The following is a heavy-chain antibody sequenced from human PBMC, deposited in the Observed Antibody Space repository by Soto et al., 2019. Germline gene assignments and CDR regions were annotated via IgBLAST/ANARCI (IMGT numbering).Heavy chain of an antibody. Sequence: QLQLQESGPGLVKPSETLSLTCTVSGGSISSSSYYWGWIRQPPGKGLEWIGSIYYSGSTYYNPSLKSRVTISVDTSKNQFSLKLSSVTAADTAVYYCARLGTPRGSTNWGQGTLVTVSS. CDR3: ARLGTPRGSTN. CDR1: GGSISSSSYY. D-gene: IGHD1-1*01. J-gene: IGHJ4*02. V-gene: IGHV4-39*01. CDR2: IYYSGST.